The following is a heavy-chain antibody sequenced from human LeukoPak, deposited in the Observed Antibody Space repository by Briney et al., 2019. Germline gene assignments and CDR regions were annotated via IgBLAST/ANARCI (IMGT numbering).Heavy chain of an antibody. J-gene: IGHJ5*02. V-gene: IGHV4-59*01. CDR1: GGSISSYY. CDR2: IYYSGST. D-gene: IGHD6-6*01. Sequence: SETLSLTCTVSGGSISSYYWSWIRQPPGKGLEWLGYIYYSGSTNYNPSLKSRVTISVDTSKNQFSLKLSSVTAADTAVYYCARGASSSFPIAWGQGTLVTVSS. CDR3: ARGASSSFPIA.